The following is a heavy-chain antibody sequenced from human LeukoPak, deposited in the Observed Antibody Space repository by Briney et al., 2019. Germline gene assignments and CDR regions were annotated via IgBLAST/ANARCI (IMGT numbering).Heavy chain of an antibody. CDR1: GGSFSGYY. J-gene: IGHJ4*02. V-gene: IGHV4-34*01. Sequence: PSETLSLTCAVYGGSFSGYYWSWIRQPPGKGLEWIGEINHSGSTNYNPSLKSRVTISVDTSKNQFSLKLSSVTAADTAVYYCARRGDSSSWYFGCGYYFDYWGQGTLVTVSS. CDR3: ARRGDSSSWYFGCGYYFDY. D-gene: IGHD6-13*01. CDR2: INHSGST.